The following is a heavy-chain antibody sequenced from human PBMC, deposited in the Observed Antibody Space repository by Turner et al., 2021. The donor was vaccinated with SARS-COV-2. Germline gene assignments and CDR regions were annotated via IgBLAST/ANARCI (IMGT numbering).Heavy chain of an antibody. CDR3: AIGYQLRVNWFDP. D-gene: IGHD2-2*01. CDR2: FDPEDGET. V-gene: IGHV1-24*01. CDR1: GYTLTELS. Sequence: QVQLVQSGAEVKKPGASVKVSCKISGYTLTELSMYWVRQAPGKGLEWMGGFDPEDGETIYAQNFQGRVTMTEDTSTDTAYMELSSLRSEDTAVYFCAIGYQLRVNWFDPWGQGTLVTVSS. J-gene: IGHJ5*02.